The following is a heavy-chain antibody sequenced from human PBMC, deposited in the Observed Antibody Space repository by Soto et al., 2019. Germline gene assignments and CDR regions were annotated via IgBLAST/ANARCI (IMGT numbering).Heavy chain of an antibody. J-gene: IGHJ4*02. V-gene: IGHV1-69*02. Sequence: QVQLVQSGAEVKKPGSSVKVSCKASGGTFSSYTISWVRQAPGQGLEWMGRIIPILGIANYAQKFQGRVTITADKSTSSDYMELSSLRSEDTAVYYCARARTRGSGWPDWGQGTLVTVSS. CDR1: GGTFSSYT. CDR3: ARARTRGSGWPD. CDR2: IIPILGIA. D-gene: IGHD6-19*01.